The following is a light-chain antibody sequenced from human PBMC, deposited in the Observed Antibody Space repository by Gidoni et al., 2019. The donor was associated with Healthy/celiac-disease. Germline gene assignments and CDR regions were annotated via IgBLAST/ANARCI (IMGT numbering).Light chain of an antibody. Sequence: SSELTQDPAVSVALGQTVRITCQGDSLRSYYASWYQQKPGQAPVLVIYGKNNRPSGIPDRFSGSSSGNTASLPITGTQAEDEADYYCNSRDSSGNLFGGGTKLTVL. CDR2: GKN. CDR3: NSRDSSGNL. J-gene: IGLJ2*01. V-gene: IGLV3-19*01. CDR1: SLRSYY.